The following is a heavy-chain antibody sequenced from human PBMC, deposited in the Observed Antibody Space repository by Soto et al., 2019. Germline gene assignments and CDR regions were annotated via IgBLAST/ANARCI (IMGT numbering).Heavy chain of an antibody. V-gene: IGHV4-39*01. CDR1: GGSISSSSYY. CDR3: ARTEYGGPYGY. D-gene: IGHD5-12*01. Sequence: SETLSLTCTVSGGSISSSSYYWGWIRQPPGKGLEWIGSIYYSGSTYYNPSLKSRVTISVDTSKNQFSLKLSSVTAADTDVYYCARTEYGGPYGYWGQGTLVTVSS. J-gene: IGHJ4*02. CDR2: IYYSGST.